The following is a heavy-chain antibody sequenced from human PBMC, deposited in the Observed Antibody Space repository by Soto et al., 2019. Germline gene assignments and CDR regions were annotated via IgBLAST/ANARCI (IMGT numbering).Heavy chain of an antibody. Sequence: QVQLVRSGTEVKKPGSSVKVSCKASGDTFSFYTINWVRQAPGLGLEWVGRINPIVSMANYAQKFQGRVSMTADKSTSTAYIELRSLRSDDTAMYFCAASYGSGYRSFDYWGQGALVIVSS. V-gene: IGHV1-69*02. CDR3: AASYGSGYRSFDY. J-gene: IGHJ4*02. D-gene: IGHD3-10*01. CDR2: INPIVSMA. CDR1: GDTFSFYT.